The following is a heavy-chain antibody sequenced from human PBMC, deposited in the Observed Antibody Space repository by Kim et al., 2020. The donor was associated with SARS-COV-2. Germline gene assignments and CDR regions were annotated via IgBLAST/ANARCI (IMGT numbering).Heavy chain of an antibody. Sequence: GRFTISRDNTKNTLYLQMNSLRGEDTAVYYCAKAPMRHYYDSSGYYPFDYWGQGTLVTVSS. CDR3: AKAPMRHYYDSSGYYPFDY. V-gene: IGHV3-23*01. D-gene: IGHD3-22*01. J-gene: IGHJ4*02.